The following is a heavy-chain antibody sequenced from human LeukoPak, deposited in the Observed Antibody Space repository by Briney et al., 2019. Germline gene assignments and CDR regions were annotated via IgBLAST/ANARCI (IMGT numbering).Heavy chain of an antibody. D-gene: IGHD7-27*01. CDR2: ISWDGDGT. J-gene: IGHJ6*03. CDR1: GFTFHDYT. V-gene: IGHV3-43*01. CDR3: AGSELGYYYHYMDV. Sequence: PGGSLRLSCAASGFTFHDYTMHWVRQAPGKGLEWVSLISWDGDGTYYADSVKGRFTISRDNAKNSLYLQMNSLRAEDTAVYYCAGSELGYYYHYMDVWGKGTTVTVSS.